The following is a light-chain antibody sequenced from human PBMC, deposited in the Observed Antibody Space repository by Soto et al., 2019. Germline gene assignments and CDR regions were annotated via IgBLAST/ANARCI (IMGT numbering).Light chain of an antibody. CDR3: QQSYSTPTST. V-gene: IGKV1-39*01. CDR1: QSISSY. Sequence: DIQMTQSPSSLSASVGDRVAITCRASQSISSYLNWYQQKPGKAPKLLIYAASSLQSGVPSRFSGSGSGTDFTLTISSLQPEDFATYYCQQSYSTPTSTFDQGTKVEIK. J-gene: IGKJ1*01. CDR2: AAS.